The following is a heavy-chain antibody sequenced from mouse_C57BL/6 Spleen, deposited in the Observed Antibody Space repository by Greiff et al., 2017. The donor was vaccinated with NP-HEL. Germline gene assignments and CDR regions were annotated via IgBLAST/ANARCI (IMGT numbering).Heavy chain of an antibody. Sequence: VQLQQPGAELVRPGSSVKLSCKASGYTFTSYWMDWVKQRPGQGLEWIGNIYPSDSETHYNQKFKDKATLTVDKSSSTAYMQLSSLTSEDSAVYYCARGGYYGSSHWYFDVWGTGTTVTVSS. V-gene: IGHV1-61*01. D-gene: IGHD1-1*01. CDR1: GYTFTSYW. J-gene: IGHJ1*03. CDR3: ARGGYYGSSHWYFDV. CDR2: IYPSDSET.